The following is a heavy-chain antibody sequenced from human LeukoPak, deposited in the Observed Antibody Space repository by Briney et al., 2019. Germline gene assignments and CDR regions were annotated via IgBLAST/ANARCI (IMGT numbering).Heavy chain of an antibody. CDR1: GFTFSSND. CDR2: IMYDGSDK. D-gene: IGHD2-2*01. Sequence: GGSLRLSCAASGFTFSSNDMNWVRQAPGKGLEWVAFIMYDGSDKYYADSVKGRFTISRDNAKNSLYLQMNSLRAEDTAVYYCAKAAVVGTRNIYYFDYWGQGTLVTVSS. CDR3: AKAAVVGTRNIYYFDY. V-gene: IGHV3-30*02. J-gene: IGHJ4*02.